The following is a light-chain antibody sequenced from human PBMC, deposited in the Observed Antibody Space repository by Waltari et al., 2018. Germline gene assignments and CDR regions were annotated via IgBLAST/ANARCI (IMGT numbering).Light chain of an antibody. V-gene: IGLV2-8*01. J-gene: IGLJ3*02. CDR2: EVT. CDR3: SSYAGNNNVV. Sequence: QSALTQPPSASGSPGQSVATSCTGTSSDVGGPNSVSWYQLHPGKAPKLMISEVTKRPSGVPDRFSGSKSGNTASLTVSGLQAEDEADYYCSSYAGNNNVVFGGGTKLTVL. CDR1: SSDVGGPNS.